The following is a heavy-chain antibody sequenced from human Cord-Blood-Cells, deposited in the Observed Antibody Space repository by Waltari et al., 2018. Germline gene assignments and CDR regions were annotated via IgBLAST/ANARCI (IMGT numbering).Heavy chain of an antibody. CDR1: GGTFSSYA. Sequence: QVQLVQSGAEVKKPGSSVKVSCKASGGTFSSYAISWVRQAPGQGLEWMGRIIPILGIANDAQKFQGRVTITADKSTSTAYMELSSLRSEDTAVYYCARERPHCSSTSCYPDYWGQGTLVTVSS. CDR2: IIPILGIA. D-gene: IGHD2-2*01. V-gene: IGHV1-69*09. CDR3: ARERPHCSSTSCYPDY. J-gene: IGHJ4*02.